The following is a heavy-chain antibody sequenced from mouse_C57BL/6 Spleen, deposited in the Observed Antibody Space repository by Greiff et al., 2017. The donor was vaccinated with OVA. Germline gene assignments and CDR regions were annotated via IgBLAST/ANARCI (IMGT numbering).Heavy chain of an antibody. J-gene: IGHJ4*01. CDR1: GYSFTDYN. Sequence: VQLKESGPELVKPGASVKISCKASGYSFTDYNMNWVKQSNGKSLEWIGVINPNYGTTSYNQKFKGKATLTVDQSSSTAYMQLNSLTSEDSAVYYCARSDGYSYYAMDYWGQGTSVTVSS. CDR3: ARSDGYSYYAMDY. D-gene: IGHD2-3*01. CDR2: INPNYGTT. V-gene: IGHV1-39*01.